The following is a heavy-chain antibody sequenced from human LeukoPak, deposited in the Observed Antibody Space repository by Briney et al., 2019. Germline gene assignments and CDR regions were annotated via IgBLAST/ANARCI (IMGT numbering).Heavy chain of an antibody. D-gene: IGHD5-24*01. V-gene: IGHV6-1*01. Sequence: QALSLPFAISGGRVSSNSAAWNWIRPSPSRGLEWLGKTYYRSKWYNDYAVSVKSRITNNPDTTKNQFSLQLNSVAPEDTAVYYCARDGYIPFDYWGQGTLVTVSS. J-gene: IGHJ4*02. CDR2: TYYRSKWYN. CDR3: ARDGYIPFDY. CDR1: GGRVSSNSAA.